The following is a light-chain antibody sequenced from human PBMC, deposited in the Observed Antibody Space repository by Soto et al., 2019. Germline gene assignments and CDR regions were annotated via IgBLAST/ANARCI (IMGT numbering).Light chain of an antibody. Sequence: DIVMTQSPDSLRGSLGERATITCTSSLNIYFRSNNRNYLAWYQQKSGQPPKLLIYWASTREPGVPDRFSGSGSGTYFTLTIDNVQPDDVAVYYCQQYYTTPLTFGGGTRVDIK. CDR3: QQYYTTPLT. CDR1: LNIYFRSNNRNY. J-gene: IGKJ4*01. CDR2: WAS. V-gene: IGKV4-1*01.